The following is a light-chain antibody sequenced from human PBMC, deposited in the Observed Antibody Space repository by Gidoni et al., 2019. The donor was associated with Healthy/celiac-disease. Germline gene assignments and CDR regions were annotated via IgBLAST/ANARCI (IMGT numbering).Light chain of an antibody. V-gene: IGKV1-27*01. CDR2: AAS. Sequence: DIQMTQSPSSLSASVGDRVTITCRASQGISNCLAWYQQKPGKVPKLLIYAASTLQSGVPSRFSGSGSGTYFTLTISSLQPEDVATYYCQKYNSAPWTFGQGTKVEIK. J-gene: IGKJ1*01. CDR1: QGISNC. CDR3: QKYNSAPWT.